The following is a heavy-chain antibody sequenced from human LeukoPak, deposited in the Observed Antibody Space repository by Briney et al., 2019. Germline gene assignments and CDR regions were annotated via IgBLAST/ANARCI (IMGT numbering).Heavy chain of an antibody. D-gene: IGHD1-1*01. J-gene: IGHJ4*02. V-gene: IGHV4-31*03. Sequence: SQTLSLTCTVSGGSISSGGYYWGWIRQRPGKDLEWIGYIYYSGNTYYNPSLKSRVTISVDTSKNQFSLKLNSVTAADTAVYYCAREANWRGLNFDYWGQGTLVTVSS. CDR2: IYYSGNT. CDR1: GGSISSGGYY. CDR3: AREANWRGLNFDY.